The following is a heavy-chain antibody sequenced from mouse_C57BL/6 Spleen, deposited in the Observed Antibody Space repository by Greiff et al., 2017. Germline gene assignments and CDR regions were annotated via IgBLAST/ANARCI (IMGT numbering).Heavy chain of an antibody. CDR2: IRNKANGYTT. CDR1: GFTFTDYY. D-gene: IGHD4-1*01. V-gene: IGHV7-3*01. CDR3: ARGWDGGYFDV. J-gene: IGHJ1*03. Sequence: EVQLQESGGGLVQPGGSLSLSCAASGFTFTDYYMSWVRQPPGKALEWLGFIRNKANGYTTEYSASVKGRFTISRDNSQSILYLQMNALRAEDSATYYCARGWDGGYFDVWGTGTTVTVSS.